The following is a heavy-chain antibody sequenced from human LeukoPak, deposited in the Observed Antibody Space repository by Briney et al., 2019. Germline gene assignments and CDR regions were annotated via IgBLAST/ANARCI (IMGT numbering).Heavy chain of an antibody. CDR2: IVVCSGNT. J-gene: IGHJ6*02. V-gene: IGHV1-58*02. D-gene: IGHD3-22*01. CDR1: GFTFTSSA. CDR3: AANPKGDYYDSSGYMTGYYYYGMDV. Sequence: SVKVSCKASGFTFTSSAMQWVRQARGQRLEWIGWIVVCSGNTNYAQKFQERVTITRDMSTSTAYMELSSLRSEDTAVYYCAANPKGDYYDSSGYMTGYYYYGMDVWGQGTTVTVSS.